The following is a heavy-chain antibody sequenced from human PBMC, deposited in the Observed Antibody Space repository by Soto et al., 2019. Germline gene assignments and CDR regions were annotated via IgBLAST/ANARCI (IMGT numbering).Heavy chain of an antibody. D-gene: IGHD6-6*01. CDR2: ISSSGSTI. CDR3: ARVPAMYSSSYYFDY. J-gene: IGHJ4*02. V-gene: IGHV3-48*03. Sequence: GGSLRLSCAASGFTFSSYEMNWVRQAPGKGLEWVSYISSSGSTIYYADSVKGRFTISRDNAKNSLYLQMNSLRAEDTAVYYCARVPAMYSSSYYFDYWGQGTLVTVSS. CDR1: GFTFSSYE.